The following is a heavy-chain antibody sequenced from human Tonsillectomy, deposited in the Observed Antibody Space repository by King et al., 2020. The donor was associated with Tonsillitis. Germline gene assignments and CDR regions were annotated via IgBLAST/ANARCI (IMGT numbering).Heavy chain of an antibody. V-gene: IGHV3-11*01. Sequence: VQLVQSGGGLVKPGGSLRLSCAASGFTFSDYYMSWIRQAPGKGLEWVSYISSSGRTIYYADSVKGRFTISRDNAKNSLYLQMNSLRAEDTAVYYCARVFREWLPVYYYMDVWGKGTTVTVSS. CDR3: ARVFREWLPVYYYMDV. CDR1: GFTFSDYY. CDR2: ISSSGRTI. D-gene: IGHD5-12*01. J-gene: IGHJ6*03.